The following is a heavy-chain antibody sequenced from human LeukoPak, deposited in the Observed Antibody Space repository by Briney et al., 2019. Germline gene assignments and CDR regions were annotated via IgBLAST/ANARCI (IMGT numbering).Heavy chain of an antibody. J-gene: IGHJ4*02. CDR1: GFTFSSYA. Sequence: GGSLRLSCAASGFTFSSYAMSWVRQAPGKGLEWVSAISGSGGSTYYADSVKGRFTISRDNSKNTLYLQMNSLRAEDTAVYYCARMIGQWGLLIPTFDYWGQGTLVTVSS. CDR3: ARMIGQWGLLIPTFDY. CDR2: ISGSGGST. V-gene: IGHV3-23*01. D-gene: IGHD1-26*01.